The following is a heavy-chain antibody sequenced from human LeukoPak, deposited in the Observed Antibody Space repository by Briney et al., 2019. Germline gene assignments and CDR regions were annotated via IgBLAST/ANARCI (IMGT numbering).Heavy chain of an antibody. CDR3: VKANYDYYFDY. CDR2: IGPVSAI. D-gene: IGHD3-3*01. Sequence: PGGSLSLSCAASGFSLSYYAMSWVRQTPGQGLAWVSVIGPVSAIYYADSVKGRFTISRDTSKNTLYLQMDSLRAEDTAVYFCVKANYDYYFDYWGQGALVTVSS. J-gene: IGHJ4*02. CDR1: GFSLSYYA. V-gene: IGHV3-23*01.